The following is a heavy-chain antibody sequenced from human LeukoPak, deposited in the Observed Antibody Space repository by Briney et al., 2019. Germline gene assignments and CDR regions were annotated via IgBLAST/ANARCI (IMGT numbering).Heavy chain of an antibody. D-gene: IGHD3-9*01. CDR3: AKLAVYDILAGYYKNWFDP. J-gene: IGHJ5*02. CDR2: VSGSGDTT. Sequence: GGSLRLSCAASGFTFSNFAMTWVRQAPGKGLEWVSGVSGSGDTTYYADSVRGRFTISRENSKNILYLQMNSLRAEDTALYFCAKLAVYDILAGYYKNWFDPWGQGTLVSVSS. CDR1: GFTFSNFA. V-gene: IGHV3-23*01.